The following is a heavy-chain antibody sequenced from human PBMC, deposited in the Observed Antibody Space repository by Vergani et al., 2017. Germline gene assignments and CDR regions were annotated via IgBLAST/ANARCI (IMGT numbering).Heavy chain of an antibody. CDR1: GGSISSSSYY. CDR3: VRKDPYYDFWSGYYNNWFDP. D-gene: IGHD3-3*01. J-gene: IGHJ5*02. Sequence: QLQLQESGPGLVKPSETLSLTCTVSGGSISSSSYYWGWIRQPPGKGLEWIGSIYYSGSTYYNPSLKSRVTISVDTSKNQFSLKLSSVTAADTAVYYCVRKDPYYDFWSGYYNNWFDPWGQGTLVTVSS. CDR2: IYYSGST. V-gene: IGHV4-39*01.